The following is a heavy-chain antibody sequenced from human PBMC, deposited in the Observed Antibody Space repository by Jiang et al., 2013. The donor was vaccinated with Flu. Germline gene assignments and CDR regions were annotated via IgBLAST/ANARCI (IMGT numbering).Heavy chain of an antibody. CDR1: GGSISSSSYY. CDR2: IYYSGST. J-gene: IGHJ4*01. D-gene: IGHD6-13*01. Sequence: GSGLVKPSETLSLTCTVSGGSISSSSYYWGWIRQPPGKGLEWIGSIYYSGSTYYNPSLKSRVTISVDTSKNQFXLKLSSVTAADTAVYYCARVSGYSSSPYFDYWGPESWSLSPQ. V-gene: IGHV4-39*06. CDR3: ARVSGYSSSPYFDY.